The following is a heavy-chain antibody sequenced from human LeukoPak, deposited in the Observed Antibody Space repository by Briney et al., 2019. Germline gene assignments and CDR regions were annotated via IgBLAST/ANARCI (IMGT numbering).Heavy chain of an antibody. CDR2: IYYSGST. CDR1: GGSISSYY. V-gene: IGHV4-59*01. J-gene: IGHJ5*02. D-gene: IGHD1-1*01. CDR3: ARDGSTGYRGGNWFDP. Sequence: NPSETLSLTCTVSGGSISSYYWSWIRQPPGKGLEWIGYIYYSGSTNYNPSLKSRVTISVDTSKNQFSLKLSSVTAADTAVYYCARDGSTGYRGGNWFDPWGQGTLVTVSS.